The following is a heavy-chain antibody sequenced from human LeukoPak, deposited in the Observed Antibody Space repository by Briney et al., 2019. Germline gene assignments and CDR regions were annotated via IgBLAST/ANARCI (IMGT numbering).Heavy chain of an antibody. D-gene: IGHD3-22*01. V-gene: IGHV3-23*01. CDR2: ISNSGGST. CDR1: GFTFSSYG. J-gene: IGHJ4*02. CDR3: AKDSGAYYYDSSGYPQDY. Sequence: PGGSLRLSCAASGFTFSSYGMSWVRQAPGKGLEWVSSISNSGGSTYHADSVKGRFTISRDNSKNTLYLQMNSLRAEDTAVYYCAKDSGAYYYDSSGYPQDYWGQGTLVTVSS.